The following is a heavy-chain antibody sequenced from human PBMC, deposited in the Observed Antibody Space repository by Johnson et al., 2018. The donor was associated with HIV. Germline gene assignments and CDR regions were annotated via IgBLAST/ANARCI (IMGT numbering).Heavy chain of an antibody. CDR3: GRGRAFDI. V-gene: IGHV3-66*02. CDR1: GFNFGDYG. CDR2: IYTGGRT. Sequence: VQLVESGGHVVRPGGSLRLSCAASGFNFGDYGMSWVRQVPGKGLEWVSMIYTGGRTDYADSVKGRFTISRDNSKNTLYLQMNSLRTEDTAVYYCGRGRAFDIWGQGTMVTVSS. J-gene: IGHJ3*02.